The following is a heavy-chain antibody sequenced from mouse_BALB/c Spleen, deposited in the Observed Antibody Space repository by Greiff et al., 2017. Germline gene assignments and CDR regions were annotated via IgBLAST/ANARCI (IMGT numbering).Heavy chain of an antibody. J-gene: IGHJ3*01. V-gene: IGHV3-2*02. CDR1: GYSITSDYA. CDR2: ISYSGST. Sequence: EVQLVESGPGLVKPSQSLSLTCTVTGYSITSDYAWNWIRQFPGNKLEWMGYISYSGSTSYNPSLKSRISITRDTSKNQFFLQLNSVTTEDTATYYCARSHYYGSSPFAYWGQGTLVTVSA. CDR3: ARSHYYGSSPFAY. D-gene: IGHD1-1*01.